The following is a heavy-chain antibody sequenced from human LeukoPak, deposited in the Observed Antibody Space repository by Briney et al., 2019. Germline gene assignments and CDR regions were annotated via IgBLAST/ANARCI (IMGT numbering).Heavy chain of an antibody. D-gene: IGHD3-16*01. Sequence: GRSLRLSCAASGFTFNSYGMHWVRQAPGKGLEWMAVISYDGSNKFYVDSVKGRFTISRDNSKNTLFLQMNSLRAEDTAVYYCAKSALGEIDYYGMDVWGQGTTVSVSS. CDR3: AKSALGEIDYYGMDV. CDR2: ISYDGSNK. CDR1: GFTFNSYG. J-gene: IGHJ6*02. V-gene: IGHV3-30*18.